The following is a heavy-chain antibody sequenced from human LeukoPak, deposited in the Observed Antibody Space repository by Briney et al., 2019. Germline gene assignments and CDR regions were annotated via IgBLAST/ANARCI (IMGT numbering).Heavy chain of an antibody. CDR3: ARVKGSNWFDP. D-gene: IGHD6-6*01. J-gene: IGHJ5*02. V-gene: IGHV4-59*01. CDR2: IYNSECT. CDR1: GVSISIYY. Sequence: SETLSLTCTVSGVSISIYYWSWNRQPPGKGLEWIGYIYNSECTYYNPSLKSRVTISLDTSKNQFSLRLNSVTAADTAVYYCARVKGSNWFDPWGQGTLVTVSS.